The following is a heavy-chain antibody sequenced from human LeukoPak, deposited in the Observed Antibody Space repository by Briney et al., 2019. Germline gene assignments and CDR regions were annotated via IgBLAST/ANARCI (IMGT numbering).Heavy chain of an antibody. D-gene: IGHD6-13*01. CDR1: GYSISSGYY. Sequence: PSETLSLTCTVSGYSISSGYYWGWIRQPPGKGLEWIGSIYHSGSTYYNPSLKSRVTISVDTSKNQFSLKLSSVTAADTAVYYCARGGQQLGYYYYYYYMDVWGKGTTVTVSS. CDR2: IYHSGST. CDR3: ARGGQQLGYYYYYYYMDV. J-gene: IGHJ6*03. V-gene: IGHV4-38-2*02.